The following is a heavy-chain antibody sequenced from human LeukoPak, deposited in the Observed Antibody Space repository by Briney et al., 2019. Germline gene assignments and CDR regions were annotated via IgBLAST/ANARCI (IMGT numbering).Heavy chain of an antibody. CDR1: GFTFSSYA. J-gene: IGHJ5*02. V-gene: IGHV3-30-3*01. CDR2: ISYDGSNK. Sequence: WGSLRLSCAASGFTFSSYAMHWVRQAPGKGLEWVAVISYDGSNKYYADSVKGRFTISRDNSKNTLYLQMNSLRAEDTAVYYCAKDRIASPPQGRFDPWGQGTQVTVSS. CDR3: AKDRIASPPQGRFDP. D-gene: IGHD2-15*01.